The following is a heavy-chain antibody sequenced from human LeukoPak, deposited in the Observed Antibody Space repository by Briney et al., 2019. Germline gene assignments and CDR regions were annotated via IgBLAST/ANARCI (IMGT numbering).Heavy chain of an antibody. CDR2: IIPIFGTA. D-gene: IGHD6-13*01. V-gene: IGHV1-69*13. CDR3: ARDRGIAAAGVNWFDP. CDR1: GGTFSSYA. J-gene: IGHJ5*02. Sequence: ASVNVSCKAPGGTFSSYAISWVRQAPGRGLEWMGGIIPIFGTANYAQKFQGRVTITADESTSTAYMELSSLRSEDTAVYYCARDRGIAAAGVNWFDPWGQGTLVTVSS.